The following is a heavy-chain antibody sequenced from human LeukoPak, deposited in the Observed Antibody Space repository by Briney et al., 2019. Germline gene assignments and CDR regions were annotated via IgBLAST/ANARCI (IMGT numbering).Heavy chain of an antibody. CDR1: GGSFSGYY. Sequence: PSETLSLTCAVYGGSFSGYYWSWIRQPPGKGLEWIGYIYYSGSTNYNPSLKSRVTISVDTSKNQFSLKLSSVTAADTAVYYCARRPYYYDSSGYDDAFDIWGQGTMVTVSS. J-gene: IGHJ3*02. V-gene: IGHV4-59*01. CDR3: ARRPYYYDSSGYDDAFDI. CDR2: IYYSGST. D-gene: IGHD3-22*01.